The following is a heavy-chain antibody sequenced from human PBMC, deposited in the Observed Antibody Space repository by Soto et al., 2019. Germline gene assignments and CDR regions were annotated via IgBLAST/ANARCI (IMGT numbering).Heavy chain of an antibody. CDR3: ARDVDPRRFLEFWFDP. Sequence: SETLSLTCTVSGGSISSYYWSWLRQPAGKGLEWIGRIYTSGSTNYNPSLKRRVTMSVDTSENQFSLKLSSVTAADTAGYYCARDVDPRRFLEFWFDPWGQGTLVTVS. V-gene: IGHV4-4*07. D-gene: IGHD3-3*01. CDR1: GGSISSYY. CDR2: IYTSGST. J-gene: IGHJ5*02.